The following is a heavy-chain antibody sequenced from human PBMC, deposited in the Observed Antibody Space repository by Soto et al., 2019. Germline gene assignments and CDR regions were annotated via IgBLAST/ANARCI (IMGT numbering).Heavy chain of an antibody. CDR2: IYWDDDK. Sequence: QITLKESGPTLVKPTQTLTLTCTFSGFSLSTSGVGVGWIRQPPGKALEWLALIYWDDDKRYSPSLKSRLTITKATSKNQVVLTMTNMDPVDTGRYYCAHRLLGYNSNWYHASFDYWGQGTLVTVSS. D-gene: IGHD6-13*01. J-gene: IGHJ4*02. CDR1: GFSLSTSGVG. CDR3: AHRLLGYNSNWYHASFDY. V-gene: IGHV2-5*02.